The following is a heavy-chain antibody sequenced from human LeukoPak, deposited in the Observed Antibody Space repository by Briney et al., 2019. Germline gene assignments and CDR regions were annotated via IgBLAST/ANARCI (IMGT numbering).Heavy chain of an antibody. CDR3: AKVGWAHY. V-gene: IGHV3-23*01. CDR1: GFTFSSYD. J-gene: IGHJ4*02. CDR2: ISDSGGDT. Sequence: GGSLRLPCAASGFTFSSYDISWVRQAPGKGLEWVSAISDSGGDTYYADSVKGRFTISRDNSKNTLYLQMNSLRAEDTAVYYCAKVGWAHYWGQGTLVTVSS. D-gene: IGHD6-19*01.